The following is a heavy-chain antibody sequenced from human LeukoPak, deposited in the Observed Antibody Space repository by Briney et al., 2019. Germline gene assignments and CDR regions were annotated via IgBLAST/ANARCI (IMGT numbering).Heavy chain of an antibody. CDR3: ARDGPSSWPDY. J-gene: IGHJ4*02. Sequence: NPSETLSLTCTVSGGYVSSGSDYWSWIRQPAGKGLEWIGRIYTSGSTNYNPSLKSRVTISVDTSKNQFSLKLSSVTAADTAVYYCARDGPSSWPDYWGQGTLVTVSS. CDR2: IYTSGST. V-gene: IGHV4-61*02. D-gene: IGHD6-13*01. CDR1: GGYVSSGSDY.